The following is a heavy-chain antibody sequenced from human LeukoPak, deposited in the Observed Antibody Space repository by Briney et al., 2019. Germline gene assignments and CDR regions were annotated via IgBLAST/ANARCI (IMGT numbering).Heavy chain of an antibody. J-gene: IGHJ4*02. CDR1: GFTFSSYW. CDR2: ISSSSSYI. D-gene: IGHD3-3*01. Sequence: GGSLRLSCAASGFTFSSYWMSWVRQAPGKGLEWVSSISSSSSYIYYADSVKGRFTISRDNAKNSLYLQMNSLRAEDTAVYYCARDSEWSGFDYWGQGTLVTVSS. V-gene: IGHV3-21*01. CDR3: ARDSEWSGFDY.